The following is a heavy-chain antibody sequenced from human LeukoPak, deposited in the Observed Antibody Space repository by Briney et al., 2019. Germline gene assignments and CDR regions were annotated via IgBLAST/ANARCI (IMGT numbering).Heavy chain of an antibody. CDR3: ARGGWHSSSWYFEY. J-gene: IGHJ4*02. D-gene: IGHD6-13*01. CDR1: GGSLSGYY. V-gene: IGHV4-34*01. Sequence: SETLSLTCAVYGGSLSGYYWSWIRQPPGKGVEWIGEITHGGSTNYNPSLKSRVTISLDPSKNQFSLEFSSVPAADTAVYYCARGGWHSSSWYFEYWGQGTLVTVSS. CDR2: ITHGGST.